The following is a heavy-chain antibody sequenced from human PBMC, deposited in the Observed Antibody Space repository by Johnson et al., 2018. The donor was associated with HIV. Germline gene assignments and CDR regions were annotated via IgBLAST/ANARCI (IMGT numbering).Heavy chain of an antibody. CDR2: ISYDGSNK. CDR3: ARVPMTYSYGCTDDAFDI. Sequence: QVQLVESGGGVVQPGGSLRLSCAASGFTFSSYAMHWVRQAPGKGLEWVAVISYDGSNKYYAASLKGRFTTPRDNSKNTLDLQMNSLRAEDTAVYYWARVPMTYSYGCTDDAFDIWGQGTMVTVSS. J-gene: IGHJ3*02. D-gene: IGHD5-18*01. V-gene: IGHV3-30*19. CDR1: GFTFSSYA.